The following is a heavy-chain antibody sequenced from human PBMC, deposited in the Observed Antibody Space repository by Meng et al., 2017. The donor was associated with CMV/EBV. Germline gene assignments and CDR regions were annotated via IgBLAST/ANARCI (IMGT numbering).Heavy chain of an antibody. Sequence: SCAASGFTFSSYSMNWVRQAPGKGLEWVSSISSSSSYIYYADSVKGRFTISRDNAKNSLYLQMNSLRAEDTAVYYCARDREDITLDYWGQGTLVTVSS. V-gene: IGHV3-21*01. CDR1: GFTFSSYS. CDR3: ARDREDITLDY. CDR2: ISSSSSYI. D-gene: IGHD2-15*01. J-gene: IGHJ4*02.